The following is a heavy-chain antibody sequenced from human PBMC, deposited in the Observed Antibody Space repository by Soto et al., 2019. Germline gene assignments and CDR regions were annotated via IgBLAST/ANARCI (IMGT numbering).Heavy chain of an antibody. V-gene: IGHV3-23*01. CDR3: AKKLPEAGSHFAFDI. Sequence: EVQLLESGGGLVQPGGSLRLSCAASGFIFSSLAMSWVRQAPGKGLEWVSAIPGSADSTYYADSVKGRFTISRDNSNNTLYLQMNSLRAEDTAVYYCAKKLPEAGSHFAFDIWGHGTMVTVSS. J-gene: IGHJ3*02. D-gene: IGHD2-2*01. CDR1: GFIFSSLA. CDR2: IPGSADST.